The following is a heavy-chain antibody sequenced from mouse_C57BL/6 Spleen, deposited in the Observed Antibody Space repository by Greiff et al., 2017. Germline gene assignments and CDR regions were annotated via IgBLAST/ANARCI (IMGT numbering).Heavy chain of an antibody. CDR2: INYDGRST. CDR3: ARDNYGSSYWYFDV. D-gene: IGHD1-1*01. V-gene: IGHV5-16*01. CDR1: GFPFSDSY. J-gene: IGHJ1*03. Sequence: EVTLLASAGGFVPPGRSLHLSCTASGFPFSDSYLAWVRPVPDTGLEWVAHINYDGRSTSYLDSLTRLFIISRDNAKNILYLQMSSLKSEDTATYYCARDNYGSSYWYFDVWGTGTTVTVSS.